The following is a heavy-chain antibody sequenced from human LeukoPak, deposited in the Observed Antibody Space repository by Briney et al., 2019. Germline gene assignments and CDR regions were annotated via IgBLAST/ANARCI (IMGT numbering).Heavy chain of an antibody. CDR2: IRFDGGTQ. J-gene: IGHJ4*02. D-gene: IGHD6-13*01. V-gene: IGHV3-30*02. CDR3: AKDRDISTWYTPFDY. CDR1: GFTFSTYG. Sequence: GGSLRLSCAASGFTFSTYGMSWVRQAPGKGLEWVGFIRFDGGTQYYADSLKGRFTISRDNSENILYLQMNSLRGEDTAVYFCAKDRDISTWYTPFDYCGQGILVTVSS.